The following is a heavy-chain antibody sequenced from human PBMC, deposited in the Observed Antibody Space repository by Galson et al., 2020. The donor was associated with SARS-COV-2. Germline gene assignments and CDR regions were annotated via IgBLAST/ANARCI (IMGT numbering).Heavy chain of an antibody. J-gene: IGHJ4*02. Sequence: SVQVSCKASGGTFSSYTISWVRQAPGQGREWMGRIIPILGIANYAQKFQGRVTITADKSTSTAYMELSSLRSEDTAVYYCASGITMMPQFDYWRQGTLVTVSS. CDR3: ASGITMMPQFDY. D-gene: IGHD3-22*01. V-gene: IGHV1-69*02. CDR2: IIPILGIA. CDR1: GGTFSSYT.